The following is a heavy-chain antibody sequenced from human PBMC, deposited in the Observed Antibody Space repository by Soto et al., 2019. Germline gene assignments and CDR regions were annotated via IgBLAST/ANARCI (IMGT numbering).Heavy chain of an antibody. J-gene: IGHJ6*02. Sequence: SETLSLTCTVSGGSISSSSYYWGWIRQPPGKGLEWIGSIYYSGSTYYNPSLKSRVTISVDTSKNQFSLKLSSVTAADTAVYYCARRPNAGYYYYGMDVWGQGTTVTVSS. CDR1: GGSISSSSYY. D-gene: IGHD7-27*01. CDR2: IYYSGST. V-gene: IGHV4-39*01. CDR3: ARRPNAGYYYYGMDV.